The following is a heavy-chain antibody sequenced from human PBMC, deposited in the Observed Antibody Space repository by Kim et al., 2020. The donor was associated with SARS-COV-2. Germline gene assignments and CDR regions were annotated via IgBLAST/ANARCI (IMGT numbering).Heavy chain of an antibody. D-gene: IGHD3-10*01. CDR3: ATGPKTFYYGSGSSIYYS. V-gene: IGHV4-34*01. J-gene: IGHJ6*01. CDR2: INHSGST. CDR1: GGSFSGYY. Sequence: SETLSLTCAVYGGSFSGYYWSWIRQPPGKGLEWIGEINHSGSTNYNPSLKSRVTISVDTSKNQFSLKLSSVTAADTAVYYCATGPKTFYYGSGSSIYYS.